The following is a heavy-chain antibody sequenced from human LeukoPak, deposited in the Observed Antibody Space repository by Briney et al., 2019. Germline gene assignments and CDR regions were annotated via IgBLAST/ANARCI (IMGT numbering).Heavy chain of an antibody. Sequence: SATLSLTCTVSDRSISSSSYYSGWIRQPPGKGLDWIGSIYYSGSTYYNPALKSRGTISVDTSKNQFSLKLSSVTAADTAVYWGIVVVPAASRCYYFDYWGQGTLVTVSS. J-gene: IGHJ4*02. CDR2: IYYSGST. V-gene: IGHV4-39*01. CDR3: IVVVPAASRCYYFDY. CDR1: DRSISSSSYY. D-gene: IGHD2-2*01.